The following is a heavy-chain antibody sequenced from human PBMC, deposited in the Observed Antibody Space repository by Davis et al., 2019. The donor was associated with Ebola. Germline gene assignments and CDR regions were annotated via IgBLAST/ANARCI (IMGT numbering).Heavy chain of an antibody. J-gene: IGHJ4*02. CDR3: ARDLWFGELSDY. D-gene: IGHD3-10*01. V-gene: IGHV3-30-3*01. CDR2: ISYDGSNE. Sequence: SCKASGGTFSNYAFHWVRQAPGNGLEWVTVISYDGSNEYYADSVKGRFTISRDNSKNTLYLQMNSLRAEDTAVYYCARDLWFGELSDYWGRGTLVTVSS. CDR1: GGTFSNYA.